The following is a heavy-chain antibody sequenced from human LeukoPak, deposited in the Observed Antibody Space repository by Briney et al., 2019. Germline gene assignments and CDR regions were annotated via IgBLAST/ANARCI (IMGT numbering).Heavy chain of an antibody. D-gene: IGHD2-2*01. CDR2: IYPVDSDT. Sequence: GESLKISCKGSGYTFTSYWIAWVRQMPGKGLEWMGIIYPVDSDTRYSPSFQGQVTISADKSITTAYLQWSSLKASDTAMYYCARLPGYCSSTSCYLDAFDIWGQGTMVTVSS. V-gene: IGHV5-51*01. CDR3: ARLPGYCSSTSCYLDAFDI. J-gene: IGHJ3*02. CDR1: GYTFTSYW.